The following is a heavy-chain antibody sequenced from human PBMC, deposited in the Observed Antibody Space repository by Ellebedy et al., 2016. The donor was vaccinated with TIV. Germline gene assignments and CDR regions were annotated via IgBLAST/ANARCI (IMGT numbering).Heavy chain of an antibody. CDR1: GFTFSSYS. CDR2: IWYDGSNK. J-gene: IGHJ4*02. D-gene: IGHD6-19*01. CDR3: ARENSSGWYLDY. Sequence: GESLKISXAASGFTFSSYSMNWVRQAPGKGLEWVAVIWYDGSNKYYADSVKGRFTISRDNSKNTLYLQMNSLRAEDTAVYYCARENSSGWYLDYWGQGTLVTVSS. V-gene: IGHV3-33*08.